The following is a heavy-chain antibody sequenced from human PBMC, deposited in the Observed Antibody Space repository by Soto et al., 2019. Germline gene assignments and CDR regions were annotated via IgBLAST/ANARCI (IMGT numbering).Heavy chain of an antibody. CDR3: ARGGSIFGSYYFDY. CDR2: INAGNGNT. Sequence: ASVKVSCKASGYTFTSYAMHWVRQAPGQRLEWMGWINAGNGNTKYSQKFQGRVTITRDTSASTAYMELSSLRSEDTAVYYCARGGSIFGSYYFDYWGQGTLVTVSS. D-gene: IGHD3-3*02. J-gene: IGHJ4*02. CDR1: GYTFTSYA. V-gene: IGHV1-3*01.